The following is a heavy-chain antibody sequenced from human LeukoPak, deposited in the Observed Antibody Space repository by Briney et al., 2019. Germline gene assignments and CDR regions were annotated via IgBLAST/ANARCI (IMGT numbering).Heavy chain of an antibody. CDR2: IYYGGST. CDR1: GGSISSGGYY. D-gene: IGHD2-2*02. CDR3: ARAPLDCSSTSCYTGPADY. J-gene: IGHJ4*02. V-gene: IGHV4-31*03. Sequence: PSQTLSLTCTVSGGSISSGGYYWSWIRQHPGKGLEWIGYIYYGGSTYYNPSLKSRVTISVDTSKNQFSLKLSSVTAADTAVYYCARAPLDCSSTSCYTGPADYWGQGTLVTVSS.